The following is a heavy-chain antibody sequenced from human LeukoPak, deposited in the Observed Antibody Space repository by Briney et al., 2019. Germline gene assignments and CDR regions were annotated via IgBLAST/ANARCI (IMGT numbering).Heavy chain of an antibody. Sequence: SETLSLTCTVSGGSISSYYWSWLRPPPGKGLEWIGYIYYSGSTNYNPSLTSRVTISVDTSKNQFSLKLSSATAADTAVYYCATSYSKYYFDYWGQGTLVTVSS. V-gene: IGHV4-59*01. J-gene: IGHJ4*02. CDR3: ATSYSKYYFDY. D-gene: IGHD6-13*01. CDR1: GGSISSYY. CDR2: IYYSGST.